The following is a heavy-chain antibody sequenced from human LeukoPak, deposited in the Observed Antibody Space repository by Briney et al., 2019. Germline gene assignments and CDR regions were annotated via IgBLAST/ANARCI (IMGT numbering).Heavy chain of an antibody. Sequence: GESLKISCKGSGYSFTSYWIGWVRQMPGKGLEWMGIIYPGDSDTRYSTYFQGQVTISADKSISTAYLQWSSLKASDTAMYYCARSISSGWSYGAFDIWGQGTMVTVSS. D-gene: IGHD6-19*01. J-gene: IGHJ3*02. CDR3: ARSISSGWSYGAFDI. CDR1: GYSFTSYW. CDR2: IYPGDSDT. V-gene: IGHV5-51*01.